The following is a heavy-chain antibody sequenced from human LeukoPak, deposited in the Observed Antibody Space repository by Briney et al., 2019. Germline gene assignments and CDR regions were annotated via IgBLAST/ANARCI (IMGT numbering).Heavy chain of an antibody. CDR2: ISCSNNYI. V-gene: IGHV3-21*04. D-gene: IGHD2-21*01. Sequence: PGGSLRLSCAASGFTFSSYSISCVSQAPGGGLEWVSSISCSNNYIYYADSVKGRFTISRDNAKNPLSLQMNTLTAEDTAVYYCGREALYSENVDYRGQGTPGTGSS. CDR3: GREALYSENVDY. J-gene: IGHJ4*02. CDR1: GFTFSSYS.